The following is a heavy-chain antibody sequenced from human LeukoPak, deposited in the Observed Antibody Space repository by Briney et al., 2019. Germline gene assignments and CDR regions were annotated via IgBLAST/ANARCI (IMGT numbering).Heavy chain of an antibody. CDR3: ARRGSYYHSIGYYYVPFRAAGEYYFDY. CDR2: IYPGDSDT. D-gene: IGHD3-22*01. CDR1: GYSFTSAW. J-gene: IGHJ4*02. V-gene: IGHV5-51*01. Sequence: GESLNISCKGSGYSFTSAWIGWVRQMGGKGLELMGIIYPGDSDTRSSPSFQGQVTISADTSISTAYLQWSSLNASATAMYYCARRGSYYHSIGYYYVPFRAAGEYYFDYSGQGTLVTASS.